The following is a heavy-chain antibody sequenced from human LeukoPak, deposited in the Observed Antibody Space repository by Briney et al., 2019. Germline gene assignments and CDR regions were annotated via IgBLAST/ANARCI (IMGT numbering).Heavy chain of an antibody. CDR2: IRLDGSKK. CDR3: VKDSSGYTYGYGNY. V-gene: IGHV3-30*02. Sequence: GGSLRLSCAGSGLTFSSYGMHWVRPAPGKGLEWVAFIRLDGSKKYYGDSVKGRFTISRDNSKNTLYLQMTGLRPEDTAVYSLVKDSSGYTYGYGNYWGQGTLVTVSS. CDR1: GLTFSSYG. D-gene: IGHD5-18*01. J-gene: IGHJ4*02.